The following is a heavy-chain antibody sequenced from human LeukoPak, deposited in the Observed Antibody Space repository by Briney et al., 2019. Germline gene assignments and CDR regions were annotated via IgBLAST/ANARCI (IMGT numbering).Heavy chain of an antibody. CDR1: GFNFSSYA. Sequence: GGSLRPSCTASGFNFSSYAMSWVRQAPGKGLEWVSYISAPSGRSQCADSVMGRFTISRDNSKNTLYLQMNSLRAEDTAIYYCAKDKGELYARYFDYWGQGALVTVSS. CDR2: ISAPSGRS. J-gene: IGHJ4*02. CDR3: AKDKGELYARYFDY. D-gene: IGHD1-7*01. V-gene: IGHV3-23*01.